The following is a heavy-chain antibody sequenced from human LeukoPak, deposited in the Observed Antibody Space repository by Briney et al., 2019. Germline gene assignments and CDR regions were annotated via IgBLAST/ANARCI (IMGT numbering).Heavy chain of an antibody. D-gene: IGHD1/OR15-1a*01. V-gene: IGHV4-31*03. CDR2: IYYSGST. J-gene: IGHJ6*02. Sequence: PSETLSLTCTVSGGSISSGGYYWSWIRQHPGKGLEWIGYIYYSGSTYYNPSLKSRVTISVDTSKNQFSLKLSSVTAADTAVYYCARVMEKLQPRRRYGMDVWGQGTTVTVSS. CDR1: GGSISSGGYY. CDR3: ARVMEKLQPRRRYGMDV.